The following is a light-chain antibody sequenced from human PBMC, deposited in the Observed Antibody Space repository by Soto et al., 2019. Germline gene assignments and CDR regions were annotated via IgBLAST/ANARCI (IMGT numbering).Light chain of an antibody. CDR1: SSNIGRNN. CDR2: RNV. CDR3: AAWDDILSGPV. V-gene: IGLV1-47*01. Sequence: QSVLTQPPSTSATPGQRVTISCSGSSSNIGRNNVFWYQQVPGKAPKLLIYRNVQRPSGVPDRFSGSKSGTSASLAISGLRSDDEAHYYCAAWDDILSGPVFGGGTQLTVL. J-gene: IGLJ2*01.